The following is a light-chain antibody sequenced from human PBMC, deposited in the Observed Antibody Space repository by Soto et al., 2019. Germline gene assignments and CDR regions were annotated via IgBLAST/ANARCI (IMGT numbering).Light chain of an antibody. J-gene: IGLJ1*01. V-gene: IGLV2-23*02. CDR3: CSHAGSSTFV. CDR2: DVS. Sequence: QSALAQPASVSGSPGQSITISCTGTSSDVGGYDFVSWYQQHPGKAPRLMIYDVSNRPSGVSNRFSGSKSGNTASLTISGLQAEDEADYYCCSHAGSSTFVFGTGTKLTVL. CDR1: SSDVGGYDF.